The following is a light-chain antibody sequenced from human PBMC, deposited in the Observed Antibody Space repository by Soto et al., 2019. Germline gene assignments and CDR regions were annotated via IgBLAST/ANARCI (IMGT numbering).Light chain of an antibody. CDR1: SSNIGSNT. CDR3: ATWDDSPNDYV. Sequence: QSVLTQPPSASGTPGQRVTISCSGGSSNIGSNTVNWYQQLPGTAPTLLIYSSNQRPSGVPDRFSGSKSGTSASLAISGLQSEDEADYYCATWDDSPNDYVFGTGTKVTVL. V-gene: IGLV1-44*01. J-gene: IGLJ1*01. CDR2: SSN.